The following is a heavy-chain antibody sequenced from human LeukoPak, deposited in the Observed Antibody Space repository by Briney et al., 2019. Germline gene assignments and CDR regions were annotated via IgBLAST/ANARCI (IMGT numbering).Heavy chain of an antibody. D-gene: IGHD3-10*01. CDR3: ARVVSDYYGSGKSTTYYFGY. Sequence: SETLSLTCAVYGGSFSGYYWSWIRQPPGKGLEWIGEINHSGSTNYNPSLKSRVTISVDTSKNQFSLKLSSVTAADTAVYYCARVVSDYYGSGKSTTYYFGYWGQGTLVTVSS. V-gene: IGHV4-34*01. CDR2: INHSGST. CDR1: GGSFSGYY. J-gene: IGHJ4*02.